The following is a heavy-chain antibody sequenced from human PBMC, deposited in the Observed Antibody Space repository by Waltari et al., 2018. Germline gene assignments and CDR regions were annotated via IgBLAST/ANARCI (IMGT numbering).Heavy chain of an antibody. J-gene: IGHJ6*02. Sequence: QVQLVESGGGVVQPGRSLRLSCAASGFTFSSSGMHWVRQAPGKGLEWVAVIWYDGSNKYYADSVKGRFTISRDNSKNTLYLQMNSLRAEDTAVYYCARYTGSSAYYYGMDVWGQGTTVTVSS. CDR2: IWYDGSNK. V-gene: IGHV3-33*01. CDR3: ARYTGSSAYYYGMDV. D-gene: IGHD6-6*01. CDR1: GFTFSSSG.